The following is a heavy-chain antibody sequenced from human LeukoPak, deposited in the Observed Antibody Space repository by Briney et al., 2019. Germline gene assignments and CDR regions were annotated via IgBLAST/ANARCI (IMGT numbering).Heavy chain of an antibody. CDR2: INWNGGST. CDR3: ARVGFCGRTRWYSGYFDY. D-gene: IGHD2-2*02. Sequence: GGSLRPSCATSAFTFGNHGMSWVSQAPGKWLEWVSGINWNGGSTGYADSVKGRFTISRDNAKNSLYLQMNRLGAEDTAFYYCARVGFCGRTRWYSGYFDYWGQGTLVTVSS. V-gene: IGHV3-20*04. CDR1: AFTFGNHG. J-gene: IGHJ4*02.